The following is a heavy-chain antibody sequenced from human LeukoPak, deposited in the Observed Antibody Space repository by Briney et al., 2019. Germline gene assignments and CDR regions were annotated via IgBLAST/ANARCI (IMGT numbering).Heavy chain of an antibody. J-gene: IGHJ4*02. CDR2: IIPIFGTA. Sequence: VASVKVSCKASGGTFSSYAISWVRQAPGQGLEWMGGIIPIFGTANYAQKFQGRVTITADESTSTAYMELSSLRSEDTAVYYCARDLDSSGYFDYWGQGTLVTVSS. CDR3: ARDLDSSGYFDY. D-gene: IGHD3-22*01. CDR1: GGTFSSYA. V-gene: IGHV1-69*13.